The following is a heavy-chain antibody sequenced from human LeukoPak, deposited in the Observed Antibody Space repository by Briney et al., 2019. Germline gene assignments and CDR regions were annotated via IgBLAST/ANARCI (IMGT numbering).Heavy chain of an antibody. J-gene: IGHJ4*02. CDR1: GHSISTYY. Sequence: SETLSLTCTVSGHSISTYYWSWTRQPPGKGLEWIGYIYYSGSTNYSPSLKSRVTMSVDTSKNQFSLNLSSVTAADTAVYYCARDSGTYRLFDHWGQGTLVTVSS. CDR2: IYYSGST. CDR3: ARDSGTYRLFDH. D-gene: IGHD1-26*01. V-gene: IGHV4-59*01.